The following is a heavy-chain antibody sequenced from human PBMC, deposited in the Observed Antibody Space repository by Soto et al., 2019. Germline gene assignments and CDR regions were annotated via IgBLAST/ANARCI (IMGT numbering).Heavy chain of an antibody. J-gene: IGHJ2*01. D-gene: IGHD4-4*01. CDR3: ARDPYSRWYFDL. Sequence: QVQLVESGGGLVMPGGSLRLSCVASGFSFSDYYMSWIRQAPGKGLEWVSYISSGGSNIKYADSVKGRFTISRDNAKNSLLLQMNSLRAEDTAVYYCARDPYSRWYFDLWGRGTLVTVSS. CDR2: ISSGGSNI. CDR1: GFSFSDYY. V-gene: IGHV3-11*01.